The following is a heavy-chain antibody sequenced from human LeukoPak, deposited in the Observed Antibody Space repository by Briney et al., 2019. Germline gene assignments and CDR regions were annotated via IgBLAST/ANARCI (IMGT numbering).Heavy chain of an antibody. D-gene: IGHD5-12*01. CDR1: GGSFSGYY. CDR2: INHSGST. V-gene: IGHV4-34*01. J-gene: IGHJ6*03. Sequence: PSETLSLTCAVYGGSFSGYYWSWIRQPPGKGLEWIGEINHSGSTNYNPSLKSRVTISVDTSKNHFSLKLSSVTAADTAVYYCARVVYSGYDFRGAMDVWGKGTTVTVSS. CDR3: ARVVYSGYDFRGAMDV.